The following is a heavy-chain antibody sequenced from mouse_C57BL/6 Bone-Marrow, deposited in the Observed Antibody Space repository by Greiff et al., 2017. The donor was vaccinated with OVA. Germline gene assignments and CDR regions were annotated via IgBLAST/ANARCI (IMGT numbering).Heavy chain of an antibody. V-gene: IGHV5-12*01. J-gene: IGHJ3*01. Sequence: EVQRVESGGGLVQPGGSLKLSCAASGFTFSDYYMYWVRQTPEKRLEWVAYISNGGGSTYYPDTLKGRFTISRDNAKNTLYLQMSRLKSEDTAMYYCARHSYYSWFAYWGQGTLVTVSA. CDR2: ISNGGGST. D-gene: IGHD1-1*01. CDR3: ARHSYYSWFAY. CDR1: GFTFSDYY.